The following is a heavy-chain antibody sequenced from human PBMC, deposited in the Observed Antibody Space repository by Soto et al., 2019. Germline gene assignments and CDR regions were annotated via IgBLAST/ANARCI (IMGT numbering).Heavy chain of an antibody. J-gene: IGHJ5*02. CDR1: GYTFTSYG. CDR3: ARDSGIGEDGWYLGWFDP. V-gene: IGHV1-18*01. CDR2: ISAYNGNT. Sequence: QVQLVQSGAEVKKPGASVKVSCKASGYTFTSYGISWVRQAPGQGLEWMGWISAYNGNTNYAQKLQGRVTMTTDTPTYTAXMERRSLRSDDTAVYYCARDSGIGEDGWYLGWFDPWGQGTLVTVSS. D-gene: IGHD6-19*01.